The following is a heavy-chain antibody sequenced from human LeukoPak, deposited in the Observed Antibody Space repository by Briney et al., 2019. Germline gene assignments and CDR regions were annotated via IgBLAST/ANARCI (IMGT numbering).Heavy chain of an antibody. CDR1: GGSISSGSYY. CDR3: ARTSGGYLATIDY. V-gene: IGHV4-39*01. D-gene: IGHD1-26*01. Sequence: SETLSLTCTVSGGSISSGSYYWGWIRQPPGKGLEWIGSLYCSGSTYYNPSLKSRVTISVDTSKNQFSLKLSSVTAADTAVYYCARTSGGYLATIDYWGQGTLVTVSS. J-gene: IGHJ4*02. CDR2: LYCSGST.